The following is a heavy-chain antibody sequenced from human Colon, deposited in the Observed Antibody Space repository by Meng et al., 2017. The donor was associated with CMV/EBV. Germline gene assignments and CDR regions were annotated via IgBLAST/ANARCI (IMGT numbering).Heavy chain of an antibody. CDR3: ARELARGGY. V-gene: IGHV1-18*01. Sequence: VQLVQSGADVKKPGGSVKVSCKTAGYTFTNFGISWVRQAPGQGLEWMAYISPYNGDTSYAQRFQGRVALTTDTSTSTVYMELGSLTSDDTAMYYCARELARGGYWGQGTLVTVSS. CDR1: GYTFTNFG. J-gene: IGHJ4*02. CDR2: ISPYNGDT.